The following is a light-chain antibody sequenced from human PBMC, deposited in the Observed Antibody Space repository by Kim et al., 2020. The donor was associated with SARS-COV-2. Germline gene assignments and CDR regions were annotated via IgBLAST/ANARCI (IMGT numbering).Light chain of an antibody. V-gene: IGKV1-9*01. Sequence: DIQLTQSPSFLSASVGDRVTITCRASQGISRYLAWYQHQREPGKAPRLLIYAASTLQSGVPSRFSGSGSGTEFTLTISSLQPEDFATYYCQQVDSYPITFGQGTRLEIK. CDR2: AAS. J-gene: IGKJ5*01. CDR1: QGISRY. CDR3: QQVDSYPIT.